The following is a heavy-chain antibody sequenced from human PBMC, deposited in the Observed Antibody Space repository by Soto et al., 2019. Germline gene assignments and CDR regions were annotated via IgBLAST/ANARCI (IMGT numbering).Heavy chain of an antibody. CDR1: GVTFISYG. CDR3: AREYFCGGDCYDAFDI. V-gene: IGHV3-33*01. CDR2: IWYDGSNK. D-gene: IGHD2-21*01. Sequence: GGSLRLSCAASGVTFISYGMHWVRQATGKGLEWVAVIWYDGSNKYYADSVKGRFTISRDNSKNTLYLQMNSLRAEDTAVYYCAREYFCGGDCYDAFDIWGQGTMVT. J-gene: IGHJ3*02.